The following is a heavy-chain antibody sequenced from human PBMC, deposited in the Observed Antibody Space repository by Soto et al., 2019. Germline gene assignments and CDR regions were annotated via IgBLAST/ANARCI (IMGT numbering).Heavy chain of an antibody. J-gene: IGHJ3*02. V-gene: IGHV1-46*01. CDR1: GYTFTSYY. CDR2: INPSGGST. Sequence: ASVKVSCKASGYTFTSYYMHWVRQAPGQGLEWRGIINPSGGSTSYAQKFQGRVTMTRDTSTSTVYMELSSLRSEDTAVYYCARAPERNDAFDIWGQGTMVTVSS. D-gene: IGHD1-26*01. CDR3: ARAPERNDAFDI.